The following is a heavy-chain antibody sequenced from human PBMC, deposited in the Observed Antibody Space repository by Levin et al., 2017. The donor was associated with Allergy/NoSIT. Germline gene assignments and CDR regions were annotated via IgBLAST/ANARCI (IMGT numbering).Heavy chain of an antibody. CDR3: AKGGDMDV. J-gene: IGHJ6*02. Sequence: GGSLRLSCAASGFAFNIYGMHWVRQAPGKGLEWVALITSDGSYKFYADSVKGRFTVSRDNSRNTMYLQMNSLRAEDTALYYCAKGGDMDVWRRGTTVTVSS. CDR1: GFAFNIYG. CDR2: ITSDGSYK. D-gene: IGHD3-16*01. V-gene: IGHV3-30*18.